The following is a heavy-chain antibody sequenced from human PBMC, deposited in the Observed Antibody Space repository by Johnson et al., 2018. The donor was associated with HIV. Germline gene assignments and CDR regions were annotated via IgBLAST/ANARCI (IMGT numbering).Heavy chain of an antibody. Sequence: QVQLVESGGGVVQPGRSLRLSCAASGFTFSSYGMHWVRQAPGKGLEWVAVIWYDGSNEYYADSVKGRFTISRDNSKNTLYLQMNSLRTEDTAVYYCARGRWLRDAFDIWGQGTMVTVSS. CDR3: ARGRWLRDAFDI. J-gene: IGHJ3*02. CDR2: IWYDGSNE. V-gene: IGHV3-33*01. CDR1: GFTFSSYG. D-gene: IGHD3-22*01.